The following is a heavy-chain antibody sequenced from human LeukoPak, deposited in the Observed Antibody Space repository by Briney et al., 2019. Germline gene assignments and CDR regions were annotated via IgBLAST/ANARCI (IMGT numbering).Heavy chain of an antibody. J-gene: IGHJ5*02. Sequence: ASVRVSCKASGYTFTGYYMHWVRQAPGQGLEWMGWINPNSGGTNYAQKFQGRVTMTRDTSISTAYMELSRLRSDDTAVYYCARNTRITMIVDGWFDPWGQGTLVTVSS. CDR2: INPNSGGT. D-gene: IGHD3-22*01. V-gene: IGHV1-2*02. CDR1: GYTFTGYY. CDR3: ARNTRITMIVDGWFDP.